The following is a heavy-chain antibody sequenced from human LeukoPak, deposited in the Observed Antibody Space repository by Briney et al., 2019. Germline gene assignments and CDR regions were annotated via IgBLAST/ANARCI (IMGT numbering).Heavy chain of an antibody. CDR3: ARLYCYNTVCQVDY. CDR1: GVSVSSNSVA. V-gene: IGHV6-1*01. Sequence: SETLSLTCAISGVSVSSNSVAWNWIRQSPSRGLEWLGRTYYRSKWFNDYAVSVKSRITINPDTSKNHFSLQLNSVTPEDTAVYYCARLYCYNTVCQVDYWGQGTLVTVSS. J-gene: IGHJ4*02. D-gene: IGHD2/OR15-2a*01. CDR2: TYYRSKWFN.